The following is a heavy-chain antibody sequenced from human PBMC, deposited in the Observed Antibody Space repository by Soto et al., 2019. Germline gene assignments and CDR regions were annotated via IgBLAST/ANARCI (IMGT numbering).Heavy chain of an antibody. D-gene: IGHD5-12*01. CDR3: ARAHSGYDPLGMDV. J-gene: IGHJ6*02. Sequence: QVQLQESGPGLVKPSETLSLTCTVSGGSVISGSYYWSWIREPPGKGLEWVGCISDIGRGAYNPPLKSRATISVPTSKRRFSLRLNSVTAADTAVYYCARAHSGYDPLGMDVWGQGTTVTVSS. V-gene: IGHV4-61*01. CDR1: GGSVISGSYY. CDR2: ISDIGRG.